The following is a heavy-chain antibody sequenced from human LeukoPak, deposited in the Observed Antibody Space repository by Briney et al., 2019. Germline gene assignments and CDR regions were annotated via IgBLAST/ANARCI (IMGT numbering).Heavy chain of an antibody. CDR2: IKPNTGDT. J-gene: IGHJ4*02. V-gene: IGHV1-2*02. CDR3: ARGPQGGTTDF. CDR1: GYTFTGHY. D-gene: IGHD1-7*01. Sequence: VKVFCKASGYTFTGHYMHWMRQAPGQGLEWMGWIKPNTGDTNYAQNFQGRVTMTRDTSISTAYMELTSLTSDDTAVYYCARGPQGGTTDFWGQGTLVTVSS.